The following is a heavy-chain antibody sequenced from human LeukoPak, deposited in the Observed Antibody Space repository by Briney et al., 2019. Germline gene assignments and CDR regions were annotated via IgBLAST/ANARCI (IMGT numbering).Heavy chain of an antibody. CDR1: GGSVRSDSNY. CDR3: PRPYGTGGLGYFIP. CDR2: IGYSGTT. V-gene: IGHV4-61*01. D-gene: IGHD3-22*01. Sequence: PSETLSLTCTVSGGSVRSDSNYWSWIRQTPGKGLEWIGYIGYSGTTDYNPSLKSRLTISVDTSKNQFSLKLSSVTAADTAVNYCPRPYGTGGLGYFIPGGGGTLVTVS. J-gene: IGHJ1*01.